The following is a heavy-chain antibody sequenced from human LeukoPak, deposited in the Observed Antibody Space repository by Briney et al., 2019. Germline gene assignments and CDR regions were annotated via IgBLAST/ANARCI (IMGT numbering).Heavy chain of an antibody. D-gene: IGHD3-3*01. V-gene: IGHV4-59*12. CDR2: IYYGGST. J-gene: IGHJ4*02. Sequence: SETLSLTCTVSGGSISSYYWSWIRQPPGKGLEWIGYIYYGGSTNYNPSLKSRVTISVDTSKNQFSLKLSSVTAADTAVYYCAREPVFAGGDDDWGQGTRVTVSS. CDR3: AREPVFAGGDDD. CDR1: GGSISSYY.